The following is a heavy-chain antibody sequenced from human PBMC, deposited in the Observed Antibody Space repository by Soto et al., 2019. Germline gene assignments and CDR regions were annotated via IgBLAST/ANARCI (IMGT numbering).Heavy chain of an antibody. CDR1: GGTFSSYA. Sequence: SVKVSCKASGGTFSSYAISWVRQAPGQGLEWMGGIIPIFGTANYAKKFQGRVTITADESTSTAYMELSSLRSEDTAVYYCARDTRHYYDSSGYNLDYWGQGTLVTVSS. J-gene: IGHJ4*02. CDR2: IIPIFGTA. V-gene: IGHV1-69*13. CDR3: ARDTRHYYDSSGYNLDY. D-gene: IGHD3-22*01.